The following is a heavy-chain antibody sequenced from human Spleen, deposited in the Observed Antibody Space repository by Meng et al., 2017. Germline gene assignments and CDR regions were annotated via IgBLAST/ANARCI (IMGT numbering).Heavy chain of an antibody. Sequence: QGQLVQSGTEVKTPGASVKVSCDASGYTLSSDGCSWVRQAPGQGLEWLGWINTYNGKTDYAQKFQGRITMTTDTFTSTAYMELRNLRSDDTAVYYCATRGNPYLNCWGQGTLVTVSS. CDR3: ATRGNPYLNC. CDR2: INTYNGKT. V-gene: IGHV1-18*01. J-gene: IGHJ4*02. CDR1: GYTLSSDG.